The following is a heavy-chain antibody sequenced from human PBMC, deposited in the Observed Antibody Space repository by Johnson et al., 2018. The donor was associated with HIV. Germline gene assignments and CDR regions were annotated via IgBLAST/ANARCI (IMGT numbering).Heavy chain of an antibody. CDR3: ARAPSPQTMAGTTDAFDI. CDR2: IYSGGST. V-gene: IGHV3-66*02. J-gene: IGHJ3*02. CDR1: GFTVSSSY. D-gene: IGHD6-19*01. Sequence: EQLVESGGGLVQPGGSLRLSCAASGFTVSSSYMSWVRQAPGKGLEWVSVIYSGGSTYYADSVKGRFTISRDISKNTLYLQMNSLRAEDTAVDYGARAPSPQTMAGTTDAFDIWGQGTMVTVSS.